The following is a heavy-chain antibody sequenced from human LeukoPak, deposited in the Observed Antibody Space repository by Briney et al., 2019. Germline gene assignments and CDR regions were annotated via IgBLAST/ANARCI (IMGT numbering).Heavy chain of an antibody. Sequence: SQTLSLTCSISGDRVSNDRVAWNWIRQSPTRGLEWLGYTYYSSKKWHSASPLSMKGRLTINPDTSKNQFSLHLDAVTPEDTAVYYCARDSFSGGRQDAFDIWGQGTMVTVSS. V-gene: IGHV6-1*01. CDR3: ARDSFSGGRQDAFDI. CDR2: TYYSSKKWHS. CDR1: GDRVSNDRVA. J-gene: IGHJ3*02. D-gene: IGHD1-26*01.